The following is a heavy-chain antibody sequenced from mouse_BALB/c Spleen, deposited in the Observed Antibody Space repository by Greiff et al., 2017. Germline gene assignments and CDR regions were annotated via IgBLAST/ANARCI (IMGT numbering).Heavy chain of an antibody. J-gene: IGHJ2*01. V-gene: IGHV5-17*02. CDR2: ISSGSSTI. CDR1: GFTFSSFG. D-gene: IGHD4-1*01. Sequence: DVQLVESGGGLVQPGGSRKLSCAASGFTFSSFGMHWVRQAPEKGLEWVAYISSGSSTIYYADTVKGRFTISRDNPKNTLFLQMTSLRSEDTAMYYCASELGGGFDYWGQGTTLTVSS. CDR3: ASELGGGFDY.